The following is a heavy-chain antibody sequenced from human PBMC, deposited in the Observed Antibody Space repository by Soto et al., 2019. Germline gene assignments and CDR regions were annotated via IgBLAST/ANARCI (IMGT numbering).Heavy chain of an antibody. CDR1: GGSISSYC. Sequence: PSETLSLTCTVSGGSISSYCWSWIRQPPGKGLEWIGYIYYSGSANYNPSLKSRVTISVDTSKNQFSLKLSSVTAADTAVYYCARDGLLDYGVYFDYWGQGTLVTVS. J-gene: IGHJ4*02. CDR3: ARDGLLDYGVYFDY. CDR2: IYYSGSA. D-gene: IGHD4-17*01. V-gene: IGHV4-59*01.